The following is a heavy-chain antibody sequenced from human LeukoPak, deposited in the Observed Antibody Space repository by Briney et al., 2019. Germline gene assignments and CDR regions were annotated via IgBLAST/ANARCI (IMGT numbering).Heavy chain of an antibody. D-gene: IGHD3-3*01. CDR1: GFTFSSYG. J-gene: IGHJ3*01. CDR3: AKDLEAFDV. CDR2: IPYDGSNK. Sequence: PGGPLRLSCAASGFTFSSYGMHWVRQAPGKGLEWVAFIPYDGSNKYYADSVKGRFTISRDNSKNTVYLQMNSLRAEDTAVYYCAKDLEAFDVWGQGTMVTVSS. V-gene: IGHV3-30*02.